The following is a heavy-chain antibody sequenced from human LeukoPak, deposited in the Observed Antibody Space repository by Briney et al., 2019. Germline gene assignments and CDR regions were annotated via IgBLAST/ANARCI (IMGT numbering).Heavy chain of an antibody. CDR3: TTVRAGWELRYYYYYYMDV. CDR1: GFTFSNAW. D-gene: IGHD1-26*01. CDR2: IKSKTDGGTT. Sequence: GGSLRLSCAASGFTFSNAWMSWVRQAPGKGLEWVGRIKSKTDGGTTDYAAPVKGRFTISRDDSKNTLYLQMNSLKTEDTAVYYCTTVRAGWELRYYYYYYMDVWGKGTTVTVSS. V-gene: IGHV3-15*01. J-gene: IGHJ6*03.